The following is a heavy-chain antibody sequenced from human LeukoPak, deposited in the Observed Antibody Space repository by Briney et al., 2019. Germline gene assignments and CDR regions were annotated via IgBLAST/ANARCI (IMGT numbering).Heavy chain of an antibody. Sequence: GGSLRLSCAASGFTFSSFSMNWVRQAPGKGLEWVSSISSSSSYIYYADSVKGRFTISRDNAKNSLYLQMNSLRAEDTAVYYCASSGDSDAFDIWGQGTMVTVSS. CDR3: ASSGDSDAFDI. D-gene: IGHD2-21*01. CDR2: ISSSSSYI. V-gene: IGHV3-21*01. CDR1: GFTFSSFS. J-gene: IGHJ3*02.